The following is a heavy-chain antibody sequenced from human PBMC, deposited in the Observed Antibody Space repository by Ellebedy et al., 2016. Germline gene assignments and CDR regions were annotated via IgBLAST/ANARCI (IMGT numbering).Heavy chain of an antibody. CDR2: IGTAGDT. J-gene: IGHJ4*02. CDR3: ARGAVGATSFDY. Sequence: GGSLRLSCAASGFTFSSYDMHWVRQATGKGLEWVSAIGTAGDTYYPGSVKGRFTISRENAKNSLYLQMNSLRAGDTAVYYCARGAVGATSFDYWGQGTLVTVSS. D-gene: IGHD1-26*01. CDR1: GFTFSSYD. V-gene: IGHV3-13*01.